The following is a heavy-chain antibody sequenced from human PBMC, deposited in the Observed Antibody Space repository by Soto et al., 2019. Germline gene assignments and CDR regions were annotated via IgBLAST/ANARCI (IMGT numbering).Heavy chain of an antibody. CDR1: GYTFTGYY. D-gene: IGHD2-2*01. CDR2: INPNSGGT. J-gene: IGHJ4*02. Sequence: GASVKVSCKASGYTFTGYYMHWVRQAPGQGLEWMGWINPNSGGTNYAQKFQGRVPMTRDTSIITASKELSRLRSDDTAVYYCARRSDELLSNWGQGTLVTVSS. V-gene: IGHV1-2*02. CDR3: ARRSDELLSN.